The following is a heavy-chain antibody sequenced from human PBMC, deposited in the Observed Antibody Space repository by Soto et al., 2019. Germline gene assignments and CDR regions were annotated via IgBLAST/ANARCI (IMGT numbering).Heavy chain of an antibody. D-gene: IGHD1-26*01. Sequence: GASAKVSWKASGYTFISYGLSWVRQAPGQGLEWMGWITPYSGDTHYAQKFQERVTITTDTSINTAYMRMSSLRSEDTAMYFCASGGAGSGPLTWELPDHWGQGTLVTVSS. J-gene: IGHJ4*02. V-gene: IGHV1-18*01. CDR1: GYTFISYG. CDR2: ITPYSGDT. CDR3: ASGGAGSGPLTWELPDH.